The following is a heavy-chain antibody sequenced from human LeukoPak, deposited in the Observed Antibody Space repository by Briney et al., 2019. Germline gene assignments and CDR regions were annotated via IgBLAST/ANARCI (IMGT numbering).Heavy chain of an antibody. V-gene: IGHV3-74*01. CDR3: ARDVWGTFDY. D-gene: IGHD1/OR15-1a*01. CDR1: GFTFSNFW. Sequence: SGGSLRLPCAASGFTFSNFWMHWVRQTPGKGLVWVSRINSDGSSTTYADSVKGRFTISRDNAKNTLYLQMNSLRAEDTAVYYCARDVWGTFDYWGQGTLVTVSS. J-gene: IGHJ4*02. CDR2: INSDGSST.